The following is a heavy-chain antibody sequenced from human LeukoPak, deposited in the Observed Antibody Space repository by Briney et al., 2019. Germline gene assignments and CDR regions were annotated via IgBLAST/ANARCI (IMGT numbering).Heavy chain of an antibody. J-gene: IGHJ3*02. CDR1: GGSITGHY. CDR2: TSYSRTT. D-gene: IGHD3-16*01. CDR3: ANLGHSEGWSWGALNI. Sequence: SETLSLTCAVSGGSITGHYWNWIRQTPGMRLEWIGYTSYSRTTVYNSYFKGRATMSIDTSKNQLYLNLTSVTATDTAVYYCANLGHSEGWSWGALNIGAKGTTATVSS. V-gene: IGHV4-59*08.